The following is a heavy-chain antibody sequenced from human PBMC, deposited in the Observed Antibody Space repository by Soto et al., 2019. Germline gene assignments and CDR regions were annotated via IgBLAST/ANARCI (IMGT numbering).Heavy chain of an antibody. CDR1: GGSISSSSYY. J-gene: IGHJ4*02. Sequence: SETLSLTCTVSGGSISSSSYYWGWIRQPPGKGLEWIGSIYYSGSTYYNPSLKSRVTISVDTSKNQFSLKLSSVTAADTAVYYCASGVSAAMLALTPLFDYWGQGTLVTVSS. CDR2: IYYSGST. CDR3: ASGVSAAMLALTPLFDY. D-gene: IGHD2-2*01. V-gene: IGHV4-39*01.